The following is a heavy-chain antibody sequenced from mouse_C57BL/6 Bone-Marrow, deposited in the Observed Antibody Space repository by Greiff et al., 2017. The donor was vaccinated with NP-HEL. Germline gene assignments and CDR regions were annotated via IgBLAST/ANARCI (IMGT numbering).Heavy chain of an antibody. V-gene: IGHV1-55*01. CDR3: ARSGDYYAMDY. CDR2: IYPGSGST. Sequence: QVHVKQPGAELVKPGASVKMSCKASGYTFTSYWITWVKQRPGQGLEWIGDIYPGSGSTNYNEKFKSKATLTVDTSSSTAYMQLSSLTSEDSAVYYCARSGDYYAMDYWGQGTSVTVSS. J-gene: IGHJ4*01. D-gene: IGHD3-1*01. CDR1: GYTFTSYW.